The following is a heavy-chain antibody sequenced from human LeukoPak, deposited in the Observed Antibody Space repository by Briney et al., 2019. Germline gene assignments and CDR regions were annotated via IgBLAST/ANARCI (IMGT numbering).Heavy chain of an antibody. Sequence: GGTLRLSCAASGFTFNCYGMSWVRQAPGKGLEWVSAISGSGGSTYYADSVKGRFTISRDNSKNTLYLQMNSLRVEDTAVYYCAKDIDWLAFEDWGQGTLVTVSS. V-gene: IGHV3-23*01. CDR3: AKDIDWLAFED. D-gene: IGHD6-19*01. CDR2: ISGSGGST. J-gene: IGHJ4*02. CDR1: GFTFNCYG.